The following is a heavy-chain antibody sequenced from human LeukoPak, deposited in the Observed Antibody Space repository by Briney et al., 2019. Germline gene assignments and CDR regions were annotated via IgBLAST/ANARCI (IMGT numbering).Heavy chain of an antibody. D-gene: IGHD1-26*01. CDR1: GYTFTSYY. CDR3: ARHKEVGDYYHFDY. V-gene: IGHV1-46*01. Sequence: ASVKVSCKASGYTFTSYYMHWVRQAPGQGLEWMGIINPSGGSTSYTQKFQGRVTMTRDTSTTSVYMELSSLRSQDTAVYYCARHKEVGDYYHFDYWGQGTLVTVSS. CDR2: INPSGGST. J-gene: IGHJ4*02.